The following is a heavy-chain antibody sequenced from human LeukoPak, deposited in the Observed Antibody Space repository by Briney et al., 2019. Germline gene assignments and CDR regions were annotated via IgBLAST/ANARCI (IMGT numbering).Heavy chain of an antibody. D-gene: IGHD1-1*01. J-gene: IGHJ4*02. CDR2: INHSGSS. V-gene: IGHV4-34*01. CDR1: GGSFSGYY. CDR3: ARVASWPTGTDY. Sequence: SETLSLTCAVYGGSFSGYYWSWIRQPPGKGLEWIGEINHSGSSNYNPSLKSRVTISVDTSKNQFSLNLSSVTAADTAVYYCARVASWPTGTDYWGQGTLVTVSS.